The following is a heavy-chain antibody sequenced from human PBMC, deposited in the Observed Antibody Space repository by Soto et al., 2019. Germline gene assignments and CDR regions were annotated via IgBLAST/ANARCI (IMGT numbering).Heavy chain of an antibody. Sequence: SETLSLTCAVYGVSFSGYYWSWIRQPPGKGLEWIGEINHSGSTNYNPSLKSRVTISVDTSKNQFSLKLSSVTAADTAVYYCARAGGYYGSGSYYLHDYWGQGTLVTVSS. CDR1: GVSFSGYY. CDR2: INHSGST. J-gene: IGHJ4*02. V-gene: IGHV4-34*01. CDR3: ARAGGYYGSGSYYLHDY. D-gene: IGHD3-10*01.